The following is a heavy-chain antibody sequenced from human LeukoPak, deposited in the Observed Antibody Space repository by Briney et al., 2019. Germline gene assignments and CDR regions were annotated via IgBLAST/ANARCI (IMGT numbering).Heavy chain of an antibody. CDR3: ATDRPTMVRGLTAYYYYYGMDV. V-gene: IGHV1-24*01. J-gene: IGHJ6*02. Sequence: ASVKVSCKVSGFTLTELSMHWVRQAPGKGLEWMGGFDPEDGETIYAQKFQGRVTMTEDTSTDTAYMELSSLRSEDTAVYYCATDRPTMVRGLTAYYYYYGMDVWGQGTTVTVSS. CDR1: GFTLTELS. D-gene: IGHD3-10*01. CDR2: FDPEDGET.